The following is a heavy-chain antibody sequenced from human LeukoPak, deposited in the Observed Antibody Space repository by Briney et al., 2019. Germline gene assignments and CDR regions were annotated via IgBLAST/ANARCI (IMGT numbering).Heavy chain of an antibody. CDR1: GFTFSSYE. J-gene: IGHJ4*02. CDR2: IIPSGHTT. Sequence: GGSLRLSCAASGFTFSSYEMNWVRQAPGKGLEWVSGIIPSGHTTYYADSVRGRFTISRDNSRNTLYLQMNSLRAEDTAVYYCAKDDRWLQFCCWGQGTLVTVSA. V-gene: IGHV3-23*01. CDR3: AKDDRWLQFCC. D-gene: IGHD5-24*01.